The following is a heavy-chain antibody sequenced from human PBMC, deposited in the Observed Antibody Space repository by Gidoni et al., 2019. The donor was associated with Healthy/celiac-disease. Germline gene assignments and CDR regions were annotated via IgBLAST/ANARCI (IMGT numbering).Heavy chain of an antibody. CDR1: GGSFSGYY. CDR2: INHSGST. CDR3: ARGRPPYYYDSSGYYWRPYYFDY. Sequence: QVQLQQWGAGLLKPSETLSLTCAVYGGSFSGYYWSWIRQPPGKGLEWIGEINHSGSTNYNPSLKSRVTISVDTSKNQFSLKLSSVTAADTAVYYCARGRPPYYYDSSGYYWRPYYFDYWGQGTLVTVSS. J-gene: IGHJ4*02. V-gene: IGHV4-34*01. D-gene: IGHD3-22*01.